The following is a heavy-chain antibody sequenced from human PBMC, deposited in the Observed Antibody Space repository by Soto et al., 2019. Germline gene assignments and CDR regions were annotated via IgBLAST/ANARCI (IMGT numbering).Heavy chain of an antibody. CDR1: GGSISSYY. CDR3: AKIIEAAGRDYYYYGMDV. CDR2: IYYSGST. Sequence: SETLSLTCTVSGGSISSYYWSWIRQPPGKGLEWIGYIYYSGSTNYNPSLKSRVTISVDTSKNQFSLKLSSVTAADTAVYYCAKIIEAAGRDYYYYGMDVWGQGTTVTVSS. V-gene: IGHV4-59*01. D-gene: IGHD6-13*01. J-gene: IGHJ6*02.